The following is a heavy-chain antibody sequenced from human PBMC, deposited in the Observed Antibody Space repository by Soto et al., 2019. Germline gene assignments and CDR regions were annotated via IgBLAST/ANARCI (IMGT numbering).Heavy chain of an antibody. V-gene: IGHV4-61*01. J-gene: IGHJ5*02. CDR1: GGSVSSGSYY. CDR2: IYYSGST. D-gene: IGHD4-17*01. CDR3: ARHDDYGDYNNWFDP. Sequence: ASETLSLTCTVSGGSVSSGSYYWSWIRQPPGKGLEWIGYIYYSGSTNYNPSLKSRVTISVDTSKNQFSLKLSSVTAADTAVYYCARHDDYGDYNNWFDPWGRGTLVTVSS.